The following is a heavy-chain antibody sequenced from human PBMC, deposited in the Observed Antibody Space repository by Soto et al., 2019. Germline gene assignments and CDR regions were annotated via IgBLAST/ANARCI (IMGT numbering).Heavy chain of an antibody. CDR1: GFTFSSYG. D-gene: IGHD5-18*01. J-gene: IGHJ5*02. Sequence: LRLSYAASGFTFSSYGMHWVRQAPGKGLEWVAVIWYDGSNKYYADSVKGRFTISRDNSKNTLYLQMNSLRAEDTAVYYCARDLVAMATDWFDPWGQGTLVTVSS. CDR2: IWYDGSNK. V-gene: IGHV3-33*01. CDR3: ARDLVAMATDWFDP.